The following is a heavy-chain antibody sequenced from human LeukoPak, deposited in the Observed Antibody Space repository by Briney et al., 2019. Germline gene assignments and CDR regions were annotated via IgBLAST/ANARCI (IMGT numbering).Heavy chain of an antibody. CDR3: AREGRLTIFGVDGMDV. CDR1: GFTFSSYS. V-gene: IGHV3-21*01. Sequence: GSLRLSCAASGFTFSSYSMNWVRQAPGKGLEWVSSISSSSSYIYYADSVKGRFTISRDNAKNSLYLQMNSLRAEDTAVYYCAREGRLTIFGVDGMDVWGQGTTVTVSS. J-gene: IGHJ6*02. CDR2: ISSSSSYI. D-gene: IGHD3-3*01.